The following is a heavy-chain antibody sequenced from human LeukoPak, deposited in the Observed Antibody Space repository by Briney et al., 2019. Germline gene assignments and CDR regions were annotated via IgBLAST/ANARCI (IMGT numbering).Heavy chain of an antibody. CDR3: AKSTSYYASGSYGDY. V-gene: IGHV3-23*01. Sequence: PGRSLRLSCAASGFTFSSYAMSWVRQAPGKGLEWVSAISGSGGSTYYADSVQGRFTISRDNSKNTLYLQMNSLRAEDTAVYYCAKSTSYYASGSYGDYWGQGTMVTVSS. CDR1: GFTFSSYA. D-gene: IGHD3-10*01. J-gene: IGHJ3*01. CDR2: ISGSGGST.